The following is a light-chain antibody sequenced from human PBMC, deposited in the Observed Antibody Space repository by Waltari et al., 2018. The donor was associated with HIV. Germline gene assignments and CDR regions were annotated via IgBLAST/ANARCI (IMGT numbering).Light chain of an antibody. Sequence: QLVLTQSPSASASLGASVKLTCTLSSGPSNYAIARHQQQPEKGPRFLMKLNSDGSHSKGDGIPDRFSGSSSGAERYLTISSLQSEDEATYYCQTWANGIQVFGGGTKLTVL. CDR1: SGPSNYA. J-gene: IGLJ2*01. CDR3: QTWANGIQV. CDR2: LNSDGSH. V-gene: IGLV4-69*01.